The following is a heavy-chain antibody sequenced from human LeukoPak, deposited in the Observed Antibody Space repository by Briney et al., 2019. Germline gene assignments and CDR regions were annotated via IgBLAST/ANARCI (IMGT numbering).Heavy chain of an antibody. CDR1: GGSISIYY. Sequence: SETLSLTCTVSGGSISIYYWSWIRQPPGKGLEWIGYIYYSGSTNYNPSLKSRVTISVDTSKNQYSLKLSSVTAADTAVYYCARVGLWDYFDYWGQGTLVTVSS. J-gene: IGHJ4*02. D-gene: IGHD5-18*01. V-gene: IGHV4-59*01. CDR2: IYYSGST. CDR3: ARVGLWDYFDY.